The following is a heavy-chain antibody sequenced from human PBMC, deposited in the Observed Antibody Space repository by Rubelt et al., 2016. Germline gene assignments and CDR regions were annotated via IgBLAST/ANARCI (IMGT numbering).Heavy chain of an antibody. D-gene: IGHD4-17*01. CDR2: ISSSSTNV. CDR3: AMTTVNYYYHGMDV. Sequence: EYVSSISSSSTNVHFADSVKVRFTISRDNSKNTLDLQMNSLRAEDTALYYCAMTTVNYYYHGMDVWGQGTTVTVSS. J-gene: IGHJ6*02. V-gene: IGHV3-21*04.